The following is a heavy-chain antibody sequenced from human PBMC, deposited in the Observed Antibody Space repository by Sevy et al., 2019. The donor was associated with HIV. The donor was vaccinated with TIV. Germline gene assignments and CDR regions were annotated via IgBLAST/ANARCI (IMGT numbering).Heavy chain of an antibody. CDR2: IYYRGGT. CDR1: GGSISNYY. V-gene: IGHV4-59*12. Sequence: SETLSLTCTVSGGSISNYYWNWIRQPPGKGLEWIGYIYYRGGTNYNPSLRSGVTMSADTSQNQFSLKLSFVTAADTAMYYCARGNSGSYGWFDPWGQGTLVTVSS. D-gene: IGHD1-26*01. CDR3: ARGNSGSYGWFDP. J-gene: IGHJ5*02.